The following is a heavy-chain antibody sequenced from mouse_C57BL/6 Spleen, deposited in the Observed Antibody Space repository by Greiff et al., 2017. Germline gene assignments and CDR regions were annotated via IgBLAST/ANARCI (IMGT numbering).Heavy chain of an antibody. J-gene: IGHJ4*01. D-gene: IGHD3-3*01. CDR1: GYAFSSYW. Sequence: QVQLQQSGAELVKPGASVKLSCKASGYAFSSYWMNWVKQRPGKGLEWIGKIYPGGGDTNYNGKFKGKATLTADKSSSTAYMQLSSLTSEDSAVYFLARSRGCYCYDARDYWGQGTSVTVSS. CDR3: ARSRGCYCYDARDY. V-gene: IGHV1-80*01. CDR2: IYPGGGDT.